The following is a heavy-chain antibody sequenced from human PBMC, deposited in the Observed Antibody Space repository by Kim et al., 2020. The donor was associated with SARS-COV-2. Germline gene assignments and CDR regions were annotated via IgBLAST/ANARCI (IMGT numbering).Heavy chain of an antibody. D-gene: IGHD5-12*01. Sequence: SETLSLTCTVSGGSISSGGYYWSWIRQHPGKGLEWIGYIYYSGSTYYNPSLKSRVTISVDTSKNQFSLKLSSVTAADTAVYYCARDQVGLRVGPGERHYYYGMDVWGQGTTVTVSS. V-gene: IGHV4-31*03. CDR2: IYYSGST. CDR1: GGSISSGGYY. CDR3: ARDQVGLRVGPGERHYYYGMDV. J-gene: IGHJ6*02.